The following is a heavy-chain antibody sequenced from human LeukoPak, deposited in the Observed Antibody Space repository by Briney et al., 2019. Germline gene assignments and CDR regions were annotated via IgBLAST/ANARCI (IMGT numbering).Heavy chain of an antibody. Sequence: GSLRLSCAASGFTFSSYAMHWVRQAPGKGLEWVAVISYDGSNKYYADSVKGRFTISRDNSKNTLYLQMNSLRAEDTAVYYCARDLGPTQLNYYYGMDVWGQGTTVTVSS. CDR1: GFTFSSYA. V-gene: IGHV3-30*04. J-gene: IGHJ6*02. CDR2: ISYDGSNK. CDR3: ARDLGPTQLNYYYGMDV. D-gene: IGHD1-1*01.